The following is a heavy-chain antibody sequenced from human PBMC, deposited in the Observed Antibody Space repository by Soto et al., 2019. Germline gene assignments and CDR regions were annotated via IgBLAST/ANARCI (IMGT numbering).Heavy chain of an antibody. CDR2: IHYSGST. CDR1: GGSVSSGSHY. CDR3: ARRGTYSSGWDY. V-gene: IGHV4-61*01. D-gene: IGHD6-19*01. Sequence: SETLSLTCTVSGGSVSSGSHYWSWIRQPPGKGLEWIGYIHYSGSTNYNPSLKSRVIISVDTSKNQFSLKLSSVTAADTAMYYCARRGTYSSGWDYWGQGTLVTVSS. J-gene: IGHJ4*02.